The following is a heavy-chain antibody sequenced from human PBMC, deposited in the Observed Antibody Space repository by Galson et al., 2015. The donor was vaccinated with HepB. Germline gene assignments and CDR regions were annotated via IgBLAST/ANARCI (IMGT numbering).Heavy chain of an antibody. CDR3: ARVNYGDYWAHSDY. CDR2: ISSNGGST. CDR1: GFTFSSYA. D-gene: IGHD4-17*01. J-gene: IGHJ4*02. Sequence: SLRLSCAASGFTFSSYAMHWVRQAPGKGLEYVSAISSNGGSTYYANSVKGRFTISRDNSKNTLYLQMGSLRAEDMAVYYCARVNYGDYWAHSDYWGQGTLVTVSS. V-gene: IGHV3-64*01.